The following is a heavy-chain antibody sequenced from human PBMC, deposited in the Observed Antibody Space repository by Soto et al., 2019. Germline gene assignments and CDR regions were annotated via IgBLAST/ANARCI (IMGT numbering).Heavy chain of an antibody. CDR2: IIPIFGTA. D-gene: IGHD4-4*01. CDR3: ASLLGTTELGYYYYGMDV. J-gene: IGHJ6*02. CDR1: GGTFSSYA. Sequence: QVQLVQSGAEVKKPGSSVKVSCKASGGTFSSYAISWVRQAPGQGLEWMGGIIPIFGTANYAQKFQGRVMITADEXTXTXNMELSSLRSEDTAVYYCASLLGTTELGYYYYGMDVWGQGTTVTVSS. V-gene: IGHV1-69*12.